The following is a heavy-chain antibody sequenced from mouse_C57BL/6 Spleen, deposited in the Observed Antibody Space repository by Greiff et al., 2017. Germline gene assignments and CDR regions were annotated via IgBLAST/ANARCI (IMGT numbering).Heavy chain of an antibody. D-gene: IGHD2-4*01. CDR2: IYPGGGYT. CDR3: ARSIDYDGGDYFDY. V-gene: IGHV1-63*01. CDR1: GYTFTNYW. Sequence: VMLVESGAELVRPGTSVKMSCKASGYTFTNYWIGWAKQRPGHGLEWIGDIYPGGGYTNYNEKFKGKATLTADKSSSTAYMQFSSLTSEDSAIYYCARSIDYDGGDYFDYWGQGTTLTVSS. J-gene: IGHJ2*01.